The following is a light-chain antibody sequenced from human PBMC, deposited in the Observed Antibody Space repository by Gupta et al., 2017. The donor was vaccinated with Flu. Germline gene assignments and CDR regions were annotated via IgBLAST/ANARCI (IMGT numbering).Light chain of an antibody. Sequence: DIQMTQSPSSLSASVGDRVTITCRASQSISSYLNWYQQKPGKAPKLLIYAASRLQSGVPSRFSGSGSGTDFTLTISRRQPEDFATYYCQQSYSNLWTFGQGTKVEIK. CDR3: QQSYSNLWT. J-gene: IGKJ1*01. CDR1: QSISSY. V-gene: IGKV1-39*01. CDR2: AAS.